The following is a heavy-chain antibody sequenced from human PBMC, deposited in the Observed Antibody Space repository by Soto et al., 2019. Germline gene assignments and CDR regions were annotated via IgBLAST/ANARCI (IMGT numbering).Heavy chain of an antibody. V-gene: IGHV4-59*01. D-gene: IGHD4-4*01. Sequence: QVQLQESGPGLVKPSETLSLTCTVSGGSISSYYWSWIRQPPGKGLEWIGYIYYSGSTNYNPSLKIRVTISVDTSKNQFSLKLSSVTAADTAVYYCARWGDGYSDDAFDIWGQGTMVTVSS. J-gene: IGHJ3*02. CDR2: IYYSGST. CDR3: ARWGDGYSDDAFDI. CDR1: GGSISSYY.